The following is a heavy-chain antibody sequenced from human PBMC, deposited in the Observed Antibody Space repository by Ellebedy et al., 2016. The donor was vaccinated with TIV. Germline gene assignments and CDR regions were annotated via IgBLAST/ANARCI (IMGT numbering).Heavy chain of an antibody. Sequence: AASVKVSCKASGYNFINYGISWVRQAPGQGLEWMGWISAYSGNTNYAKKFQGRVTMTTDTSTTTAYMELRSLRFDDTAVYYCARLPVDCVSSDCTGYYYGMNVWGQGTTVTVSS. V-gene: IGHV1-18*01. CDR2: ISAYSGNT. CDR1: GYNFINYG. CDR3: ARLPVDCVSSDCTGYYYGMNV. J-gene: IGHJ6*02. D-gene: IGHD2-2*01.